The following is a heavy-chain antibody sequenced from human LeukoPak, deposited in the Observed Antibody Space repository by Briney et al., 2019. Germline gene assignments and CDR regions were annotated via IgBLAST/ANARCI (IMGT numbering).Heavy chain of an antibody. V-gene: IGHV3-9*01. J-gene: IGHJ3*02. CDR3: AREYCSGGSCSDAFDI. Sequence: GGSLRLSCAASGFTFDDYAMHWVRQAPGKGLEWVSGISWNSGSIGYADSVKGRSTISRDNAKNSLYLQMNSLRVEDTAVYYCAREYCSGGSCSDAFDIWGQGTMVTVSS. D-gene: IGHD2-15*01. CDR1: GFTFDDYA. CDR2: ISWNSGSI.